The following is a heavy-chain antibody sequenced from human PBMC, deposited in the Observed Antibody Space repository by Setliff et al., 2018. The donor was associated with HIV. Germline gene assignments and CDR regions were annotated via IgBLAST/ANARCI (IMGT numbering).Heavy chain of an antibody. V-gene: IGHV4-34*01. J-gene: IGHJ4*02. CDR3: AREGQIAARALDY. D-gene: IGHD6-6*01. CDR1: GGSFSGYY. CDR2: INHSGST. Sequence: SETLSLTCAVYGGSFSGYYWSWIRQPPGKGLEWIGEINHSGSTNYNPSLKSRVTISVDTSKNQFSLKLSSVTAEDTAVYYCAREGQIAARALDYWGQGTLVTVSS.